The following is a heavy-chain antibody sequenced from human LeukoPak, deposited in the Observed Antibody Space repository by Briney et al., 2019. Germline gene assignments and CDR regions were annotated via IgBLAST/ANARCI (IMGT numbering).Heavy chain of an antibody. CDR3: ASALPYDISGPPFDY. CDR1: GYIFTGYY. Sequence: ASVKVSCKASGYIFTGYYMHWVRQAPGQGLEWMGWINPNSGGTNYAQKFQGRVTMTRDTSISTAYMELSRLRSDDTALYYCASALPYDISGPPFDYWGQGTLVTVSS. J-gene: IGHJ4*02. CDR2: INPNSGGT. D-gene: IGHD3-22*01. V-gene: IGHV1-2*02.